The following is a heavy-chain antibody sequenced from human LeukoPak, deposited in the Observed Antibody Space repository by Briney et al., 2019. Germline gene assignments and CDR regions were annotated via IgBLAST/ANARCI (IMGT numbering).Heavy chain of an antibody. CDR3: ARGKLYSSGY. J-gene: IGHJ4*02. V-gene: IGHV3-7*01. CDR2: IKQDGSEK. CDR1: GFTFSGYG. D-gene: IGHD3-22*01. Sequence: GGSLRLSCEASGFTFSGYGMHWVRQAPGKGLEWVANIKQDGSEKYYVDSVKGRFTISRDNAKNSLYLQMNSLRVEDTAVYCCARGKLYSSGYWGQGTLVTVSS.